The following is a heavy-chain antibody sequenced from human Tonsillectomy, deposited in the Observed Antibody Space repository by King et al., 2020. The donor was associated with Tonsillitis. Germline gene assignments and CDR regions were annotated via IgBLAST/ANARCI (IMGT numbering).Heavy chain of an antibody. D-gene: IGHD6-13*01. CDR1: GFTISTNY. Sequence: VQLVETVGALIQPGGSLRLSCAASGFTISTNYMSWFRQAPGKGLEWGSVINTGGTTYYAVSVMGRFTISRDNSNNTVYLQISDLKAEDTAIYYCARGPFGSTWSLFAFDLWGQGTMVTVSS. CDR2: INTGGTT. V-gene: IGHV3-53*02. J-gene: IGHJ3*01. CDR3: ARGPFGSTWSLFAFDL.